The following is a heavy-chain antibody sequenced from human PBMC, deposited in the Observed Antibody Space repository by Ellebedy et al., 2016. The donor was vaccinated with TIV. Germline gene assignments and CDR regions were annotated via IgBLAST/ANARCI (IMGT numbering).Heavy chain of an antibody. V-gene: IGHV3-7*03. CDR2: IKQDGSKR. D-gene: IGHD1-26*01. CDR1: GFTFSSYW. Sequence: GESLKISCAASGFTFSSYWMSWVRQAPGKGLEWVANIKQDGSKRFYVDSVKGRITISRDNAKNSLYLQMNNLRAEDTAVYYCARDTLVGVTDSYFDYWGQGTPVTVSS. J-gene: IGHJ4*02. CDR3: ARDTLVGVTDSYFDY.